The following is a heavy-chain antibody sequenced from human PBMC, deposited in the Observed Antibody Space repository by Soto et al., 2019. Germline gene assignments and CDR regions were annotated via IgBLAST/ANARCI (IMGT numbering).Heavy chain of an antibody. Sequence: ASVKVSCKASGGTFSSYAISWVRQAPGQGLEWMGGIIPIFGTANYAQKFQGRVTITADESTSTAYMELSSLRSEDTAVYYCARGEGIAAAVNGPAFDIWGQGTMVTVSS. J-gene: IGHJ3*02. V-gene: IGHV1-69*13. CDR3: ARGEGIAAAVNGPAFDI. D-gene: IGHD6-13*01. CDR1: GGTFSSYA. CDR2: IIPIFGTA.